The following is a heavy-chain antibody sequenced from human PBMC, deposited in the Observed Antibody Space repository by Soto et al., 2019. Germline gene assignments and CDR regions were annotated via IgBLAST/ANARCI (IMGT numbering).Heavy chain of an antibody. CDR3: TGGGQVATILAWFDP. Sequence: QVQLVQSGAEVKKPGSSVKVSCKASGGTFSSYAISWVRQAPGQGLEWMGGIIPIFGTANYAQKFQGRVTITANKSKSTAYMELSSLRSEDTAVYYCTGGGQVATILAWFDPWGQGTLVTVSS. V-gene: IGHV1-69*06. CDR2: IIPIFGTA. CDR1: GGTFSSYA. D-gene: IGHD5-12*01. J-gene: IGHJ5*02.